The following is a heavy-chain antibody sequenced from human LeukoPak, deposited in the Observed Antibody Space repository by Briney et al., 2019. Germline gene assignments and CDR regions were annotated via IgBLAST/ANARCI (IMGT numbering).Heavy chain of an antibody. CDR3: ARVAARDWFDP. CDR2: INPNSGGT. Sequence: ASVKVSCKASGYTFTSYGISWVRQAPGQGLEWMGWINPNSGGTNYAQKFQGRVTMTRDTSISTAYMELSRLRSDDTAVYYCARVAARDWFDPWGQGTLVTVSS. D-gene: IGHD6-6*01. J-gene: IGHJ5*02. CDR1: GYTFTSYG. V-gene: IGHV1-2*02.